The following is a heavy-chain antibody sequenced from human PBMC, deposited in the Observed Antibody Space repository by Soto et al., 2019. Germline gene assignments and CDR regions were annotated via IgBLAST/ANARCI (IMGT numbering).Heavy chain of an antibody. V-gene: IGHV1-69*13. Sequence: SVKVSCKASGGTFSSYAISWVRQAPGQGLEWMGGIIPIFGTANYAQKFQGRVTITADESTSTAYMELSSLRSEDTAVYYCARGLKVFGVVIIRYYYYGMDVWGQGTTVTV. CDR3: ARGLKVFGVVIIRYYYYGMDV. CDR1: GGTFSSYA. CDR2: IIPIFGTA. J-gene: IGHJ6*02. D-gene: IGHD3-3*01.